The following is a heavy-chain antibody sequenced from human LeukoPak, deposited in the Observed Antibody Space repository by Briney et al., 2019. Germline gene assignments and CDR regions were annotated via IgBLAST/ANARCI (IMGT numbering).Heavy chain of an antibody. Sequence: SETLSLTCTVSGGSISSSTYYGGWIRQPPGKGLEWIGSLYNSASTHYNPSLKSRVTMAVDTSKNQFSLKLRSVTAADTAIYYCARNKTITAAGTFDYWGQGTLVTVSS. CDR1: GGSISSSTYY. D-gene: IGHD6-13*01. CDR2: LYNSAST. J-gene: IGHJ4*02. V-gene: IGHV4-39*01. CDR3: ARNKTITAAGTFDY.